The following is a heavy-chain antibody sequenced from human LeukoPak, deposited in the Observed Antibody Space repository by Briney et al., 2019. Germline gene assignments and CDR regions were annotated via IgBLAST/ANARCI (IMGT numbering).Heavy chain of an antibody. CDR1: GGSVGSGDYY. Sequence: SQTLSLTCTVSGGSVGSGDYYWSWIRQPPGKGPEWIGCIYHSGSTYYNPSLKSRVTISLDTPKNQFSLKLSSVTAADTAVYYCARASSGSYSGPIYYYYYMDVWGKGTTVTVSS. CDR2: IYHSGST. CDR3: ARASSGSYSGPIYYYYYMDV. D-gene: IGHD1-26*01. J-gene: IGHJ6*03. V-gene: IGHV4-30-4*08.